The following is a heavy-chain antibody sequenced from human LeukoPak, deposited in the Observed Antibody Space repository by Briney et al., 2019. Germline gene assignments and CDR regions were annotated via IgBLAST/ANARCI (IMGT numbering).Heavy chain of an antibody. Sequence: ASVKVSCKASGYTFTGYYMHWVRQAPGQGLEWMGWINPNSGGTNYAQKFQGRVTMTRDTSISTAYMELSRLRSDDTAVYYCAREGGGSSGHDAFDIWGQGTMVTVSS. CDR3: AREGGGSSGHDAFDI. V-gene: IGHV1-2*02. CDR2: INPNSGGT. D-gene: IGHD3-22*01. CDR1: GYTFTGYY. J-gene: IGHJ3*02.